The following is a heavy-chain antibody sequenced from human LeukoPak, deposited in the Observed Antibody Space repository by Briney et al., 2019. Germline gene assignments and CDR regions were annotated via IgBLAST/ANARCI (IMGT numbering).Heavy chain of an antibody. D-gene: IGHD3-10*01. J-gene: IGHJ4*02. CDR2: ISYDGSNK. CDR3: ARADESIGVYFDY. Sequence: GGSLRLSCAASGFTFSSYAMHWVRQAPGKGLEWVAVISYDGSNKYYADSVKGRFTISRDNSKNTLYLQMNSLRAEDTAVYYCARADESIGVYFDYWGQGTLVTVSS. V-gene: IGHV3-30-3*01. CDR1: GFTFSSYA.